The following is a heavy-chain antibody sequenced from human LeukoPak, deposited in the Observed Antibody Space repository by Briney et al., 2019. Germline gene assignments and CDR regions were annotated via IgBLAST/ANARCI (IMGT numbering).Heavy chain of an antibody. CDR3: ARDLYYDSSGHDY. Sequence: GASVKVSCKASGGTFSSYAISWVRQAPGQGLEWMGGIIPIFGTANYAQKFQGRVTITADKSTSTAYMELSRLRSDDTAVYYCARDLYYDSSGHDYWGQGTLVTVSS. V-gene: IGHV1-69*06. J-gene: IGHJ4*02. CDR2: IIPIFGTA. CDR1: GGTFSSYA. D-gene: IGHD3-22*01.